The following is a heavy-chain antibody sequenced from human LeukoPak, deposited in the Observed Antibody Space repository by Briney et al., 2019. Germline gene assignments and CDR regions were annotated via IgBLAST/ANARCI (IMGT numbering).Heavy chain of an antibody. D-gene: IGHD2/OR15-2a*01. CDR1: GFSLSNPRMG. V-gene: IGHV2-26*01. CDR3: ARNLYCDSTNRLFDY. Sequence: SGPTLGKPTETLTLTCTVSGFSLSNPRMGVSWIRQPPGKALEWLGHVFSNDGKSYSTSLKTRLTISKDTSKSQVVVTMTNMDPVDTATYYCARNLYCDSTNRLFDYWGQGTLGTVSS. CDR2: VFSNDGK. J-gene: IGHJ4*02.